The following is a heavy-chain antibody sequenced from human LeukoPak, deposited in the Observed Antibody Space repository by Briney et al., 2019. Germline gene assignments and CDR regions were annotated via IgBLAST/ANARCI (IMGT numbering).Heavy chain of an antibody. J-gene: IGHJ5*02. CDR3: AKDAGVVPAATVDP. D-gene: IGHD2-2*01. CDR2: IKQDGSDK. V-gene: IGHV3-7*03. Sequence: GGSLRLSCAASGFTFSAYWMSWVRQAPGKGLEWVANIKQDGSDKFYADSMKGRFTISRDNAKNSVYLQMNSLRAEDTAVYYCAKDAGVVPAATVDPWGQGTLVTVSS. CDR1: GFTFSAYW.